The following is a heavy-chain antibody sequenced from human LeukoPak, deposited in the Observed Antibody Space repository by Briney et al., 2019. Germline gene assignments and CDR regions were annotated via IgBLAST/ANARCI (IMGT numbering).Heavy chain of an antibody. D-gene: IGHD4-23*01. Sequence: PGGSLRLSCAASGFTFSDYYMSWIRQAPGKGLEWVSYISRGGSYIYYAESVKGRFTISSDDTKNSLYLQMDSLRVEDTAVYYCARNSTTEVTPLQYWGQGTLVTVSS. J-gene: IGHJ4*02. V-gene: IGHV3-11*01. CDR3: ARNSTTEVTPLQY. CDR1: GFTFSDYY. CDR2: ISRGGSYI.